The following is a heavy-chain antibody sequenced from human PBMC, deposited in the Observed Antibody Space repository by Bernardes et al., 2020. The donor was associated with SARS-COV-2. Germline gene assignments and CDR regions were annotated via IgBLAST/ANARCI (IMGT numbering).Heavy chain of an antibody. CDR2: INHSGST. V-gene: IGHV4-34*01. Sequence: SETLSLTCGVYGGSFSDYYWSWIRQPPGKGLEWIGEINHSGSTNYNPSLESRVTISVHTSKSQFSLKLRSVTAADTAVYYCARGGITIFHDNGMDVWGQGTTVTVSS. CDR1: GGSFSDYY. J-gene: IGHJ6*02. D-gene: IGHD3-3*01. CDR3: ARGGITIFHDNGMDV.